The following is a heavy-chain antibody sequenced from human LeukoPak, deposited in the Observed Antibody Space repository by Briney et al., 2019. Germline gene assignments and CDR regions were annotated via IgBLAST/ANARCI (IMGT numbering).Heavy chain of an antibody. J-gene: IGHJ4*02. CDR1: GGSISSYY. CDR3: ARATPDYYGSGKRGSFDY. V-gene: IGHV4-59*01. Sequence: PSETLSLTCTVSGGSISSYYWSWIRQPPGKGLEWIEYIYYSGSTNYDPSLKSRVTISVDTSKNQFSLKLSSVTAADTAVYYCARATPDYYGSGKRGSFDYWGQGTLVTVSS. CDR2: IYYSGST. D-gene: IGHD3-10*01.